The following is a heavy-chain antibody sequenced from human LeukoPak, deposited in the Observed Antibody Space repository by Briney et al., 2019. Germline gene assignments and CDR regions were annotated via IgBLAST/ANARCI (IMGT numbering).Heavy chain of an antibody. CDR2: INPNSGGT. CDR1: RYTFTGYY. J-gene: IGHJ4*02. CDR3: ARVTLDSSGWFDY. Sequence: ASVKVSCKASRYTFTGYYMHWVRQAPGQGLEWMGRINPNSGGTNYAQKFQGRVTMTRDTSISTAYMELSRLRSDDTAVYYCARVTLDSSGWFDYWGQGTLVTVSS. V-gene: IGHV1-2*06. D-gene: IGHD3-22*01.